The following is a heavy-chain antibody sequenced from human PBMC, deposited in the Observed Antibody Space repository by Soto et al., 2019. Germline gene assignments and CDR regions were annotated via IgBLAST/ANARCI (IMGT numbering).Heavy chain of an antibody. CDR2: ISAYNGNT. J-gene: IGHJ5*02. V-gene: IGHV1-18*01. CDR1: GYTFTSYG. CDR3: ARGEIVATSYWFEP. D-gene: IGHD5-12*01. Sequence: ASVKVSFKASGYTFTSYGISWVRQAPGQGLEWMGWISAYNGNTNYAQKLQGRVTMTTDTSTSTAYMELRSLRSDDTAVYYCARGEIVATSYWFEPWGQGTLVTVSS.